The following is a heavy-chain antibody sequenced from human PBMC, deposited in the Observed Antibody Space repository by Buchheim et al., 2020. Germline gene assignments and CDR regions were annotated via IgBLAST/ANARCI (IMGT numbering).Heavy chain of an antibody. CDR3: ARLAKDYDILTGYYWFDP. CDR2: IYYSGSP. D-gene: IGHD3-9*01. V-gene: IGHV4-39*01. J-gene: IGHJ5*02. Sequence: QLQLQESGPGLVKPSETLSLTCTVSGGSISSSSYYWGWIRQPPGKGLEWIGSIYYSGSPYYTPSLKSRVTISVATSKNQFSLELNSVTAADTAVYYCARLAKDYDILTGYYWFDPWGQGTL. CDR1: GGSISSSSYY.